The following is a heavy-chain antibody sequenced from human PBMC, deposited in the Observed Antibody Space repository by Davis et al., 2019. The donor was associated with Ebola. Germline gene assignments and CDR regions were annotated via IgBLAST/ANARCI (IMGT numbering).Heavy chain of an antibody. D-gene: IGHD6-6*01. V-gene: IGHV1-69*13. CDR2: IIPIFGAA. Sequence: SVKVSCKASGYTFTSYGISWVRQAPGQGLEWMGGIIPIFGAANYAQKFQGRVTISADESTSTAFMELTGLRSEDTAMYYCATRDSSSSWYYYYMDVWGKGTTVTVSS. CDR1: GYTFTSYG. J-gene: IGHJ6*03. CDR3: ATRDSSSSWYYYYMDV.